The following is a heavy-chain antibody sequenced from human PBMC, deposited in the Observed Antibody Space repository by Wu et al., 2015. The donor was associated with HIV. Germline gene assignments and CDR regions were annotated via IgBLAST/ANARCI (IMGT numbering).Heavy chain of an antibody. CDR2: IYYSGST. Sequence: QVQLQESGPGLVKPSETLSLTCTVSGGSISSHYWSWIRQPPGKGLEWIGYIYYSGSTNYNPSLKSRATISVDTSKNQFSLKLSSVTAADTAVYYCARGFSCCRDYYYYYYMDVWGKGTTVTVSS. J-gene: IGHJ6*03. D-gene: IGHD2-2*01. CDR1: GGSISSHY. CDR3: ARGFSCCRDYYYYYYMDV. V-gene: IGHV4-59*11.